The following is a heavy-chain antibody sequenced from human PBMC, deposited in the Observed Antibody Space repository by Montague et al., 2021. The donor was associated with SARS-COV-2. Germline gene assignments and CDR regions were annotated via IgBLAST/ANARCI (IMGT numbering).Heavy chain of an antibody. CDR3: ARDKVAAGMDV. Sequence: SETLSLTCTVSGGSISSYYWSWIRQPPGKGLEWIGYIYYSGGTNYNPSLKSRVTISVDTSKNQFSLKLSSVTAADTAVYYCARDKVAAGMDVWGQGTTVTVSS. D-gene: IGHD2-15*01. CDR1: GGSISSYY. J-gene: IGHJ6*02. CDR2: IYYSGGT. V-gene: IGHV4-59*01.